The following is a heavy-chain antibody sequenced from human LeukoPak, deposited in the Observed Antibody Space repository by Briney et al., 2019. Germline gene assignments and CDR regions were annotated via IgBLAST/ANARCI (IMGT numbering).Heavy chain of an antibody. CDR2: ISSSGTPI. J-gene: IGHJ4*02. CDR1: GFTFSNAW. Sequence: GGSLRLSCAASGFTFSNAWMNWVRQAPGKGLEWVSYISSSGTPIHYADSVKGRFTISRDNAKNSLFLQMNSLRAEDTAVYYCAREKTACGGDCYDSWGQGTLVTVSS. CDR3: AREKTACGGDCYDS. V-gene: IGHV3-48*04. D-gene: IGHD2-21*01.